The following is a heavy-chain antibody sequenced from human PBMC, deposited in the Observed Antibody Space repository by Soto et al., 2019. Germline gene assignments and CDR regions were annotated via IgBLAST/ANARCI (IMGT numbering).Heavy chain of an antibody. D-gene: IGHD3-3*01. CDR3: ARANTIFGGLGNWFDP. Sequence: SETLSLTCTVSGGSISSGGYYWSWIRQHPGKGLEWIGYIYYSGSTYYNPSLKSRVTISVDTSKNQFSLKLSSVTAADTAVYYCARANTIFGGLGNWFDPWGQGTLVTVSS. J-gene: IGHJ5*02. CDR2: IYYSGST. V-gene: IGHV4-31*03. CDR1: GGSISSGGYY.